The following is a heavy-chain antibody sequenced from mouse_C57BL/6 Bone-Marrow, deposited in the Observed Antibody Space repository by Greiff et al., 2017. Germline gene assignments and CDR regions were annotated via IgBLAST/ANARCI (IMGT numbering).Heavy chain of an antibody. Sequence: VQLQQSGAELVRPGASVKLSCTASGFNINDDYMHWVKQRPEQGLEWIGWIDPANGDTEYASKFQGKATITADTSSNTAYLQLSSLTSEDTAVYYCTTDGYYGFAYWGQGTLVTVSA. V-gene: IGHV14-4*01. CDR1: GFNINDDY. CDR2: IDPANGDT. D-gene: IGHD2-3*01. J-gene: IGHJ3*01. CDR3: TTDGYYGFAY.